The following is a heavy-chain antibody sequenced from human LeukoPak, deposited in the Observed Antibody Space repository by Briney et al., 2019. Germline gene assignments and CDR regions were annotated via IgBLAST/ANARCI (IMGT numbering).Heavy chain of an antibody. CDR3: ARDLDRVAVADYFDY. Sequence: GGSLRLSCAASGFTFSSYEMNWVRQAPGKGLEWISYFSASGTLTHYADSMEGRFTISRDNTKNSLYLQMNSLRAEDTAVYYCARDLDRVAVADYFDYWGQGTLVTVSS. CDR1: GFTFSSYE. D-gene: IGHD6-19*01. J-gene: IGHJ4*02. V-gene: IGHV3-48*03. CDR2: FSASGTLT.